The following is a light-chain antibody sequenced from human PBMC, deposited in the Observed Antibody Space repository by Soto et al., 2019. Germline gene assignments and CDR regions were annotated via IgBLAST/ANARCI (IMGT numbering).Light chain of an antibody. CDR1: HPININ. CDR3: QHYQRYPPS. J-gene: IGKJ4*01. V-gene: IGKV1-16*01. CDR2: AAT. Sequence: DIQMTQSPSSLSASVGDRVTITCRASHPININLVWFQLKPGKAPKSLIYAATNLQSGVPSRFSGSGGGTDFSLTISSLQPEDVATYYCQHYQRYPPSFGGGTKLEIK.